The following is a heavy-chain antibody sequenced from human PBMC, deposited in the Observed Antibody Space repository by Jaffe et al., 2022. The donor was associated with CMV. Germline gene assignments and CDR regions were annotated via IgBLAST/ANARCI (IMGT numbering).Heavy chain of an antibody. Sequence: EVQLLESGGGLVQPGGSLRLSCAASGFTFRNYVMSWVRQAPGKGLEWVSSISRSGDDTYYADSVKGRFTISRDNSKNTLYLQLSSLGAEDTAAYYCAKTRNGLYYYDAGGYRRTRVDWFDPWGQGTLVTVSS. J-gene: IGHJ5*02. CDR1: GFTFRNYV. CDR3: AKTRNGLYYYDAGGYRRTRVDWFDP. CDR2: ISRSGDDT. V-gene: IGHV3-23*01. D-gene: IGHD3-22*01.